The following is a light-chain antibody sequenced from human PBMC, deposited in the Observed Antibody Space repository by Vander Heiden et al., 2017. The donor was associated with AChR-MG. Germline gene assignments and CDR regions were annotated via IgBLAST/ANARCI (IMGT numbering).Light chain of an antibody. Sequence: AIRMTQSPSSLSASTGDRVTITCRASQGINSYLAWFQQKPGKAPKILIYGASTLQSGVPSRFSGSGYGTDFTLTISNLQSEDFATYYCQQYASYPSVTFGHGTKVEVK. CDR2: GAS. J-gene: IGKJ3*01. CDR3: QQYASYPSVT. CDR1: QGINSY. V-gene: IGKV1-8*01.